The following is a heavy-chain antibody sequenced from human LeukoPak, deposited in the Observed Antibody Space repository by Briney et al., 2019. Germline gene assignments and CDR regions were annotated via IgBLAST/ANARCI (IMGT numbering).Heavy chain of an antibody. Sequence: PGGSLRLSCAASGFTFSSYWMSWVRQAPGKGLEWVANIKQDGSEKYYVDSVKGRFTISRDNAKNSLYLQMNSLRAEDTAVYYCAREGLDYCDSSGYYDYWGQGTLVTVSS. D-gene: IGHD3-22*01. J-gene: IGHJ4*02. CDR2: IKQDGSEK. CDR3: AREGLDYCDSSGYYDY. V-gene: IGHV3-7*01. CDR1: GFTFSSYW.